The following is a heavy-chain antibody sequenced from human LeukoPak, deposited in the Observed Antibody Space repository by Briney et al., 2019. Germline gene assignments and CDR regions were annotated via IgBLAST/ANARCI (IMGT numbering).Heavy chain of an antibody. J-gene: IGHJ6*02. CDR1: GFTFSTYA. V-gene: IGHV3-23*01. Sequence: PGGSLRLSCAASGFTFSTYALNWVRQAPGKGLEWVSAISDSGGAIFYADSVKGRFTMSRDNSKNSLFLQMNSLRAEDTALYYCAKVFSINVVRTSSMDVWGQGTTVTVSS. CDR2: ISDSGGAI. D-gene: IGHD3-10*01. CDR3: AKVFSINVVRTSSMDV.